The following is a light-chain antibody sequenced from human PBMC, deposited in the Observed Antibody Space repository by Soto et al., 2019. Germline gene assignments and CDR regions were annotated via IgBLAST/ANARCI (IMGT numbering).Light chain of an antibody. J-gene: IGKJ2*01. Sequence: DIPMTQSPSTLSASVGDRVTITCRASQSISSWLAWYRQKPGKAPKLLIYKASSLESGVPSRFSGSESGTEFTLTISSLQPDDFATYYCQQYNSYSPYTFGQGTKLEIK. CDR2: KAS. CDR1: QSISSW. CDR3: QQYNSYSPYT. V-gene: IGKV1-5*03.